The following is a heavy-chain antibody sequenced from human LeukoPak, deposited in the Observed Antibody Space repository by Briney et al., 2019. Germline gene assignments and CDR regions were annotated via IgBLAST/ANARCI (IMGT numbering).Heavy chain of an antibody. CDR1: GGSISSGGYS. Sequence: PSETLSLTCAVSGGSISSGGYSWSWIRQPPGMGLEWIGYIYYSGSTYYNPSLKSRVTISLDTSKNQFSLKLSSVTAADTAVYYCARGESSGYVLPFDYWGQGTLVTVSS. J-gene: IGHJ4*02. CDR3: ARGESSGYVLPFDY. D-gene: IGHD3-22*01. V-gene: IGHV4-30-4*07. CDR2: IYYSGST.